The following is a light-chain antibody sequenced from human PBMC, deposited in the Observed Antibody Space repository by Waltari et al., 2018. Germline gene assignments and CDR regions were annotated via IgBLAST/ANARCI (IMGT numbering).Light chain of an antibody. CDR2: EGT. CDR3: TSYAGSKNV. CDR1: STDVGASNY. Sequence: QSALPHPPSASGSPGQSVTISCTGTSTDVGASNYVSWYQQHPGKGPKLLIYEGTKRPPGVPDRFSGSKSGNTASLTVSGLQAEDEADYYCTSYAGSKNVFGTGTKVTVL. J-gene: IGLJ1*01. V-gene: IGLV2-8*01.